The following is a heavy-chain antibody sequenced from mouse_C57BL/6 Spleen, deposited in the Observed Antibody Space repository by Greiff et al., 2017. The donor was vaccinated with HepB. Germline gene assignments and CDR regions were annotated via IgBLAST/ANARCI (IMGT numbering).Heavy chain of an antibody. D-gene: IGHD1-1*01. CDR1: GYAFSSSW. V-gene: IGHV1-82*01. J-gene: IGHJ1*03. Sequence: QQSGPELVKPGASVKISCKASGYAFSSSWMNWVKQRPGKGLEWIGRIYPGDGDTNYNGKFKGKATLTADKSSSPAYMQLSSLTSEDSAVYFCARRGPYYGSSYGYFDVWGTGTTVTVSS. CDR2: IYPGDGDT. CDR3: ARRGPYYGSSYGYFDV.